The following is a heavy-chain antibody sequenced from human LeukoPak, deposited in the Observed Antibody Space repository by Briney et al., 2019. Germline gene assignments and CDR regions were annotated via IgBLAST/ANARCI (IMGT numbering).Heavy chain of an antibody. CDR1: GDSVSSNSAA. CDR3: ASVLRYFDWLFPHDAFDI. CDR2: TYYRSKWYN. J-gene: IGHJ3*02. V-gene: IGHV6-1*01. D-gene: IGHD3-9*01. Sequence: SQTLSLTCAISGDSVSSNSAAWNWIRQSPSRGLEWLGRTYYRSKWYNDYAVSVKSRITINPDTSKNQFSLQLNSVTPEDTAVYYCASVLRYFDWLFPHDAFDIWGQGTMVTVSS.